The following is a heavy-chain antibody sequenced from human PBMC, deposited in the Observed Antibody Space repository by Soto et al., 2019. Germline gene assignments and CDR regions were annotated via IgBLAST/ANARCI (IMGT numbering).Heavy chain of an antibody. CDR1: GYSFSNYW. CDR3: ARQCHDSGGGGSYYFGLDV. J-gene: IGHJ6*02. V-gene: IGHV5-51*01. D-gene: IGHD2-15*01. CDR2: IYPADSDT. Sequence: GESLKISCEGSGYSFSNYWIAWVRQMPGKGLEWVGIIYPADSDTRYRPSFQGQVTISADKYISTAYLQWTSLKASDTAMYYCARQCHDSGGGGSYYFGLDVWGLGTTVTVSS.